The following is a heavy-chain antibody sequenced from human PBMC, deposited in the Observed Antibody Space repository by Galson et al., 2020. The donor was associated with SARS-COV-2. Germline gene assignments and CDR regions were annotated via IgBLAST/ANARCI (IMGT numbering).Heavy chain of an antibody. V-gene: IGHV4-39*01. Sequence: SETLSLTCTVSGGSISSSSYYWGWIRQPPGKGLEWIGSIYYSGSTYYNPSLKSRVTISVDTSKNQFSLKLSSVTAADTAVYYCTRWSQPEQLGIYYYYYYGMDVWGQGTTVTVSS. CDR1: GGSISSSSYY. J-gene: IGHJ6*02. CDR2: IYYSGST. CDR3: TRWSQPEQLGIYYYYYYGMDV. D-gene: IGHD6-13*01.